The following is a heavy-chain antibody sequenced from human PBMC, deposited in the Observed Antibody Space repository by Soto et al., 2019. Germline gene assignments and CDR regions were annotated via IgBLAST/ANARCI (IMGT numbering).Heavy chain of an antibody. V-gene: IGHV4-30-2*01. J-gene: IGHJ4*02. CDR1: GGSIGNDDYS. CDR2: IYHSGTT. Sequence: NPSETLSLTRTVSGGSIGNDDYSWSWVRQPPGKGLEWIGYIYHSGTTYYNPSLTSRVTISVDGSNNQFSLKLTSMTAADTAVYYCATVIPATRYFAYWGQGILVTVSS. D-gene: IGHD2-15*01. CDR3: ATVIPATRYFAY.